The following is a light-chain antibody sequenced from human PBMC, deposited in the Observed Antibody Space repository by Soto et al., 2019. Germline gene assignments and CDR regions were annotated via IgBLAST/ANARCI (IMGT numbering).Light chain of an antibody. CDR3: QQRRKWPPRFT. V-gene: IGKV3-11*01. CDR2: DAS. Sequence: EIVLTQSPATLSLSPGERATLSCRASQSVSSYLAWYQQKPGQAPRLLIYDASNRATGIPARFSGSGSGTDITLTISSLEPEDFAVYYCQQRRKWPPRFTFGPGTKVDIK. J-gene: IGKJ3*01. CDR1: QSVSSY.